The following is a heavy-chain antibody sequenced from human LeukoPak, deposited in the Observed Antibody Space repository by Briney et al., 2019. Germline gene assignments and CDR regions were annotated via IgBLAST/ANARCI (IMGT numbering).Heavy chain of an antibody. V-gene: IGHV4-34*01. D-gene: IGHD2-2*01. Sequence: PSETLSLTCAVYGGSFSGYYWSWIRQPPGKGLEWIGEINHSGSTNYNPSLKSRVTISVDTSKNQFSLKLSSVTAADTAVYYCARGQGYCSSTSCEWWFDPWGQGTLVTVSS. CDR2: INHSGST. CDR3: ARGQGYCSSTSCEWWFDP. CDR1: GGSFSGYY. J-gene: IGHJ5*02.